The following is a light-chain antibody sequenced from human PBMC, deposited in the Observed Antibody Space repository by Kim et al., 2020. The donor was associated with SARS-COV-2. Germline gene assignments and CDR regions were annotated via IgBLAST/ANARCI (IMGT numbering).Light chain of an antibody. CDR1: QIVSSSF. V-gene: IGKV3-20*01. CDR3: QQYGSSPQT. J-gene: IGKJ1*01. Sequence: PGEKATLSCRASQIVSSSFLAWYQQKPGQAPRLLIYGASSWATGIPDRFSGSGSGTDFTLTISSVEPEDSAAYYCQQYGSSPQTFGQGTKV. CDR2: GAS.